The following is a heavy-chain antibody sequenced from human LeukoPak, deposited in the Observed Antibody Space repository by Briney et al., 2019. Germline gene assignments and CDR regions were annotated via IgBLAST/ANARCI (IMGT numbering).Heavy chain of an antibody. V-gene: IGHV3-30*02. J-gene: IGHJ4*02. Sequence: GGSLRLSCAASGFTFSSYGMHWVRQAPGKGLEWVAFIRYDGSNKYYADSVKGRFTISRDNSKNTLYLQMNSLRAEDTAVYFCARGGVDYYGSGTYYLMYYFDYWGQGALVTVSS. CDR3: ARGGVDYYGSGTYYLMYYFDY. CDR2: IRYDGSNK. D-gene: IGHD3-10*01. CDR1: GFTFSSYG.